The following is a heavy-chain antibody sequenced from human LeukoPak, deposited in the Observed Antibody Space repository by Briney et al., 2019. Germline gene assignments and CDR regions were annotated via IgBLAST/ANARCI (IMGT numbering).Heavy chain of an antibody. CDR1: GGSVSSSSYH. Sequence: PSETLSLTCTVSGGSVSSSSYHWGWIRQPPGKGLEWIGSVFYSGSTYYNPSLKSRVTMSVDTSKNQFSLKLSSVTAADTAVYYCARGRRYCSSTSCYGYYYYYMDVWGKGTTVTVSS. V-gene: IGHV4-39*01. D-gene: IGHD2-2*01. J-gene: IGHJ6*03. CDR3: ARGRRYCSSTSCYGYYYYYMDV. CDR2: VFYSGST.